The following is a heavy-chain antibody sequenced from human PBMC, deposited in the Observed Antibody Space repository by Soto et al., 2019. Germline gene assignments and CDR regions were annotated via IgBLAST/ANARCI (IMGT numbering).Heavy chain of an antibody. CDR3: VSERVGEMATGGYFDH. CDR1: GGTFSNDA. D-gene: IGHD3-10*01. V-gene: IGHV1-69*01. J-gene: IGHJ4*02. CDR2: IIPLFGTP. Sequence: QVQLVQSGAEVKSPGSSVKVSCKASGGTFSNDAFSWVRQAPGQGLEWVGGIIPLFGTPNYAQDFQGRVIITADESSSTTYMELTSLRSEDTAVYYCVSERVGEMATGGYFDHWGQGTLVTVSS.